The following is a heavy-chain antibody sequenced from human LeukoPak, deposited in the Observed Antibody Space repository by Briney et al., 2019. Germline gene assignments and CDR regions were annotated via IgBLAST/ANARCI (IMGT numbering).Heavy chain of an antibody. CDR3: ASWCSTTCLVDY. D-gene: IGHD2-2*01. CDR1: GVSISSSNW. CDR2: IHHSGST. J-gene: IGHJ4*02. V-gene: IGHV4-4*02. Sequence: KASESLSLTCAVSGVSISSSNWRSWVRQPPGQGLEWIGEIHHSGSTNYIPSLRSRVTISVDKTKKQFSLKLSSVTAADTAVYYCASWCSTTCLVDYWGQGTLVTVSS.